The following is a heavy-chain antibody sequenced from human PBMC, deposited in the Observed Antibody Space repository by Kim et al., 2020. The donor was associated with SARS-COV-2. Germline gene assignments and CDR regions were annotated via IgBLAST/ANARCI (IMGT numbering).Heavy chain of an antibody. D-gene: IGHD2-2*01. CDR2: IYTSGST. J-gene: IGHJ3*02. CDR1: GCSISSYY. CDR3: ARGARYCSSTSCYDGAFDI. V-gene: IGHV4-4*07. Sequence: SETLSLTCTVSGCSISSYYWSWIRQPAGKGLEWIGRIYTSGSTNYNPSLKSRVTMSLDTSKNQFSLKLSSVTAADTAVYYCARGARYCSSTSCYDGAFDIWGQGTMVTVSS.